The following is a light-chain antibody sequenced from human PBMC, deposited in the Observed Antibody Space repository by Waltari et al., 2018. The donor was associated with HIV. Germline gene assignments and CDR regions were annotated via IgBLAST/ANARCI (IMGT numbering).Light chain of an antibody. J-gene: IGLJ1*01. V-gene: IGLV10-54*04. CDR3: SAWDSTLSALV. Sequence: AGLTQPLSVSKGLIQTATITCSGNSSNVGNQGAAWLQHHQGHPPKLLSYRSDSRPSWVSKKFPGARSGKIAYLTIIGLQPEDEANYYCSAWDSTLSALVFGTGTKGTGL. CDR1: SSNVGNQG. CDR2: RSD.